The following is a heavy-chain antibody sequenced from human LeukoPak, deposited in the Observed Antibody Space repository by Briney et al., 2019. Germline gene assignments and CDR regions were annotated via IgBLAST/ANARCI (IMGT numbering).Heavy chain of an antibody. CDR3: ARARLRQNWFDP. Sequence: GFIIPNICNTGYPQMFQGRVTINRNNSIRKDYMELSRLRSEDTAVYYCARARLRQNWFDPWGQGTLVTVSS. CDR2: IIPNICNT. J-gene: IGHJ5*02. D-gene: IGHD4-17*01. V-gene: IGHV1-8*01.